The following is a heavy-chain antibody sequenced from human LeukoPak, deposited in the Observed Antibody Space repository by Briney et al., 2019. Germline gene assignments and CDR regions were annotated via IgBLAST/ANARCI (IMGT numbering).Heavy chain of an antibody. Sequence: SVKVSCKASGGTFSSYTISWVRQAPGQGHEWMGRFIPILGIANYAQKFQGRVTITADKSTSTAYMELSSLRSEDTSVYYCASGFKAYDILTGSPQLGIWGQGTMVTVSS. CDR2: FIPILGIA. J-gene: IGHJ3*02. CDR3: ASGFKAYDILTGSPQLGI. D-gene: IGHD3-9*01. V-gene: IGHV1-69*02. CDR1: GGTFSSYT.